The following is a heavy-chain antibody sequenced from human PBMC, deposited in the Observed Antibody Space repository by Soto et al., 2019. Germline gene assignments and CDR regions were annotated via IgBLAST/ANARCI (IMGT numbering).Heavy chain of an antibody. CDR1: GYTFTGYY. J-gene: IGHJ6*02. Sequence: ASVKVSCTASGYTFTGYYMHWVRQALGQGLEWMGWINPNSGGTNYAQKFQGRVTMTRDTSISTAYMELSRLRSDDTAVYYCARRGVYSSSSNYYYGMDVWGQGTTVTVSS. CDR2: INPNSGGT. V-gene: IGHV1-2*02. D-gene: IGHD6-6*01. CDR3: ARRGVYSSSSNYYYGMDV.